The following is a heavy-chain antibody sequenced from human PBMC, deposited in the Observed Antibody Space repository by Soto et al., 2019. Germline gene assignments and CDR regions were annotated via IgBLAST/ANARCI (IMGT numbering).Heavy chain of an antibody. CDR1: GGSISSGDYY. CDR2: IYYSGST. V-gene: IGHV4-30-4*01. Sequence: PSETLSLTCTVSGGSISSGDYYWSWIRQPPGKGLEWIGYIYYSGSTYYNPSLKSRVTISVDTSKNQFSLKLSSVTAADTAVYYCARVPLMTGFYYFDYWGQGTLVTV. D-gene: IGHD3-9*01. J-gene: IGHJ4*02. CDR3: ARVPLMTGFYYFDY.